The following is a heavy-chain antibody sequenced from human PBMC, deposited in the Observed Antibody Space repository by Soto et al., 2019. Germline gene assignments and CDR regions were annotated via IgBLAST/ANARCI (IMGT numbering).Heavy chain of an antibody. V-gene: IGHV3-33*01. J-gene: IGHJ6*02. D-gene: IGHD1-7*01. CDR1: GFTFSSYG. CDR2: IWYDGSNK. Sequence: GGSLRLSCAASGFTFSSYGMHWVRQAPGKGLEWVAVIWYDGSNKYYADSVKGRFTISRDNSKNTLYLQMNSLRAEDTAVYYCARDPMSSGTTYGMDVWGQGTTVTVPS. CDR3: ARDPMSSGTTYGMDV.